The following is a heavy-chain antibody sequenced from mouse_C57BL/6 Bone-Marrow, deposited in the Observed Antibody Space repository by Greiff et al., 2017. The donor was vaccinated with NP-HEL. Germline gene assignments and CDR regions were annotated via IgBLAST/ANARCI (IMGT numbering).Heavy chain of an antibody. J-gene: IGHJ3*01. CDR1: GYAFSSYW. V-gene: IGHV1-80*01. CDR3: ARGDYSKGFAY. D-gene: IGHD2-5*01. CDR2: IYPGDGDT. Sequence: VQLQQSGAELVKPGASVKISCKASGYAFSSYWMNWVKQRPGKGLEWIGQIYPGDGDTNYNGKFKGKATLTADKSSSTAYMQLSSLTSEGSAVYFCARGDYSKGFAYWGQGTLVTVSA.